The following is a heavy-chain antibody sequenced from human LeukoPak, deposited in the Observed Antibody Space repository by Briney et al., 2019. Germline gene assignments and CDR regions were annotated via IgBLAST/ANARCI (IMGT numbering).Heavy chain of an antibody. V-gene: IGHV4-59*08. CDR3: ARRTWTSNSFDY. Sequence: LETLSLTGTVSGGSISSYYWSWIRQPPGKGLEWIGYIYYSGSTNYNPSLKSRVTISVDTSKNQFSLKLSSVTAADTAVYYCARRTWTSNSFDYWGQGTLVTVSS. CDR1: GGSISSYY. D-gene: IGHD3/OR15-3a*01. CDR2: IYYSGST. J-gene: IGHJ4*02.